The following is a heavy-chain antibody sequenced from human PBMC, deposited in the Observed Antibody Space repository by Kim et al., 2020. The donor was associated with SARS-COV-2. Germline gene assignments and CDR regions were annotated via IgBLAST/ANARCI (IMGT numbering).Heavy chain of an antibody. V-gene: IGHV3-48*01. CDR1: GFTLSDYN. Sequence: GGSLRLSCAASGFTLSDYNMNWVRQAPGKGLEWVSFITIRSDTIAYLDSVKGRFTISRDNAKNSLYLQMNSLRAEDTAVYYCATDRREYGGQNDAFEIWGQGTLVTVSS. D-gene: IGHD4-17*01. CDR2: ITIRSDTI. J-gene: IGHJ3*02. CDR3: ATDRREYGGQNDAFEI.